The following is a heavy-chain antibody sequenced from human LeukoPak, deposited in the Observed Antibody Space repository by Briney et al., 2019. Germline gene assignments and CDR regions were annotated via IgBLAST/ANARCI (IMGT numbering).Heavy chain of an antibody. D-gene: IGHD3-3*01. Sequence: KPSETLSLTCAVYGGSFSGYYWSWIRQPPGKGLEWIGEINHSGSTNYNPSLKSRVTISVDTSRNQFSLKLSSVTAADTAVHYCADTAYDFWSGYSKTIYWGQGTLVTVSS. CDR2: INHSGST. CDR1: GGSFSGYY. V-gene: IGHV4-34*01. CDR3: ADTAYDFWSGYSKTIY. J-gene: IGHJ4*02.